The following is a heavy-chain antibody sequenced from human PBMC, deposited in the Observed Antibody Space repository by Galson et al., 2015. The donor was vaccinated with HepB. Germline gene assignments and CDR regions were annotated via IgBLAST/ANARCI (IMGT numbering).Heavy chain of an antibody. J-gene: IGHJ6*02. D-gene: IGHD6-6*01. CDR1: GYTFTSYY. Sequence: SVKVSCKASGYTFTSYYMHWVRQAPGQGLEWMGIINPSGGSTSYAQKFQGRVTMTRDTSTSTVYMELSSLRSEDTAMYYCARDLPDGSSSSWDYYYYGMDVWGQGTTVTVSS. CDR2: INPSGGST. V-gene: IGHV1-46*01. CDR3: ARDLPDGSSSSWDYYYYGMDV.